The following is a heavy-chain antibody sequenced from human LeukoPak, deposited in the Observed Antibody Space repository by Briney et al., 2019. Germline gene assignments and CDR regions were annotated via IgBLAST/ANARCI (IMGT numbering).Heavy chain of an antibody. Sequence: SETLSLTCTVSGGSISSSSYYWGWIRQPPGKGREWIGSIYYSGSTYYNPSLKIRVTRAVDTSNNKFSLRLRSVTAADAAVYYCARLRRIQLWLPACPDYWGQGTLVTVSS. CDR1: GGSISSSSYY. CDR3: ARLRRIQLWLPACPDY. D-gene: IGHD5-18*01. CDR2: IYYSGST. J-gene: IGHJ4*02. V-gene: IGHV4-39*01.